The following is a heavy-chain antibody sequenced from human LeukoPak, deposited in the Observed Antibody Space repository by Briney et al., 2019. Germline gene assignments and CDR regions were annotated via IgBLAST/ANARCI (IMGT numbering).Heavy chain of an antibody. Sequence: GGSLRLSCAASGFTFRTYWMSWVRQAPGKGLEWVANIKEDGSENSYVDSVKGRFTISRDNAKNSLYPQMNSLRAEDTAVYYCARPGVVLAFDIWGQGTMVTVSS. CDR3: ARPGVVLAFDI. J-gene: IGHJ3*02. D-gene: IGHD3-3*01. CDR2: IKEDGSEN. CDR1: GFTFRTYW. V-gene: IGHV3-7*01.